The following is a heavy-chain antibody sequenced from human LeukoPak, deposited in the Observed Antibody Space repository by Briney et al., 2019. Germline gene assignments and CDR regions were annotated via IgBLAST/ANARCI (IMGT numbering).Heavy chain of an antibody. V-gene: IGHV3-23*01. Sequence: GGSLRLSCAASGFTFSSYGMSWVRQAPGKGLERVSAISGSGGSTYYADSVKGRFTISRDNSKNTLYLQMNSLRAEDTAVYYCARVLRYCSGGNCYSGGLGYMDVWGKGTTVTISS. CDR3: ARVLRYCSGGNCYSGGLGYMDV. CDR2: ISGSGGST. CDR1: GFTFSSYG. D-gene: IGHD2-15*01. J-gene: IGHJ6*03.